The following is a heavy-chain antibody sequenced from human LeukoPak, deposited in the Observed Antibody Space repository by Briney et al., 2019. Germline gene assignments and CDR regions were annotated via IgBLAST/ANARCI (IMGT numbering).Heavy chain of an antibody. CDR1: GGSFSGYY. D-gene: IGHD5-18*01. J-gene: IGHJ6*03. V-gene: IGHV4-34*01. CDR2: INHSGST. CDR3: ARARGYSYGYYYYYMDV. Sequence: SETLSLTCAVYGGSFSGYYWSWIRQPPGKGLEWIGEINHSGSTNYNPSLKSRVTISVDTYKNQFSLKLSSVTAADTAVYYCARARGYSYGYYYYYMDVWGKGTTVTVSS.